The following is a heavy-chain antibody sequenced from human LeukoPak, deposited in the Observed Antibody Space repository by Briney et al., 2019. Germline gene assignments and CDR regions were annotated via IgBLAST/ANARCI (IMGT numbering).Heavy chain of an antibody. CDR1: GGSISSYY. V-gene: IGHV4-59*01. CDR3: ARAKEYYYDSSGYYLLPNWFDP. CDR2: IYYSGST. Sequence: SETLSLTCTVSGGSISSYYWSWIRQPPGKGLEWIGYIYYSGSTNYNPSPKSRVTISVDTSKNQFSLKLSSVTAADTAVYYCARAKEYYYDSSGYYLLPNWFDPWGQGTLVTVSS. J-gene: IGHJ5*02. D-gene: IGHD3-22*01.